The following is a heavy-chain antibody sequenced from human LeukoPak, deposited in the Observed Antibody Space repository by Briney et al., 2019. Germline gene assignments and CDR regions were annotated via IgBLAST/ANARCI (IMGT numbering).Heavy chain of an antibody. D-gene: IGHD1-26*01. CDR2: INHSGST. Sequence: SPSETLSLTCAVYGGSFSGYYWSWIRQPPGKGLEWIGEINHSGSTNYNPSLKSRVTISVDTSKNQFSLKLSSVTAADTAVYYCARVAAGSYPKLNRKYNWFDPWGQGTLVTVSS. CDR3: ARVAAGSYPKLNRKYNWFDP. J-gene: IGHJ5*02. CDR1: GGSFSGYY. V-gene: IGHV4-34*01.